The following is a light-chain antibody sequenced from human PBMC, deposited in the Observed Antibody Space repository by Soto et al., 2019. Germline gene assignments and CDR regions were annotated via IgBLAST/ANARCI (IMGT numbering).Light chain of an antibody. Sequence: QPVLTQLPSVSGAPGQRVTISCTGSSSNIGAGYEVHWYQQLPGTAPKLLIYGNNNRPSGVPDRFSGSKSGTSASLAITGLQAEDEADYYCQSYDSSLSGYVVFGGGTKLTVL. CDR1: SSNIGAGYE. CDR2: GNN. V-gene: IGLV1-40*01. CDR3: QSYDSSLSGYVV. J-gene: IGLJ2*01.